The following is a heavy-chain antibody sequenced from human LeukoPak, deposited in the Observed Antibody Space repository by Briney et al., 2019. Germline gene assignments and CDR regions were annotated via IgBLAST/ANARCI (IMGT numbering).Heavy chain of an antibody. V-gene: IGHV3-30-3*01. J-gene: IGHJ3*02. CDR1: GFTFSRYA. D-gene: IGHD1-26*01. CDR2: ISYEGSNK. Sequence: GGSLRLSCAASGFTFSRYAIHWVRQAPGKGLEWVGVISYEGSNKHYADSVKGRFTISRDNSKNTLYLQMNSLRAEDTAVYYCARGSSSLRAVIVDIDIWGQGTMVTVSS. CDR3: ARGSSSLRAVIVDIDI.